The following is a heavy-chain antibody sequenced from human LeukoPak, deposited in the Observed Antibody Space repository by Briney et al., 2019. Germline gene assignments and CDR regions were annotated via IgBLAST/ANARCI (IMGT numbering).Heavy chain of an antibody. CDR1: GGSISSYD. Sequence: SETLSLTCTVSGGSISSYDWSWIRQPAGKGLEWIGRIYTSGSTNYNPSLKSRVTMSVDTSKNQFSLKLSSVTAADTAVYYCARGPRVSTQIAATGILDYWGQGTLVTVSS. J-gene: IGHJ4*02. CDR2: IYTSGST. V-gene: IGHV4-4*07. D-gene: IGHD6-13*01. CDR3: ARGPRVSTQIAATGILDY.